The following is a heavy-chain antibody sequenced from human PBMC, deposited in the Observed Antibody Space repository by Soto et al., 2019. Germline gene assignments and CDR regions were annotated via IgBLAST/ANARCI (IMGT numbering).Heavy chain of an antibody. J-gene: IGHJ4*02. V-gene: IGHV3-30*18. CDR3: AKDIQARPPRGFSYYFDY. Sequence: GGSLRLSCAASGFTFSSYGMHWVRQAPGKGLEWVAVISYDGSNKYYADSVKGRFTISRDNSKNTLYLQMNSLRAEDTAVYYCAKDIQARPPRGFSYYFDYWGQGTLDTVSS. D-gene: IGHD2-21*01. CDR2: ISYDGSNK. CDR1: GFTFSSYG.